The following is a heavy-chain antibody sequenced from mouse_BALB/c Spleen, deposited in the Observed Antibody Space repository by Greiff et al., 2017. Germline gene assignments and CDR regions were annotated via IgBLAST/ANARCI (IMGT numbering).Heavy chain of an antibody. CDR3: ARADSSGYYYAMDY. J-gene: IGHJ4*01. D-gene: IGHD3-2*01. CDR2: ISSGGSYT. CDR1: GFTFSSYA. Sequence: EVMLVESGGGLVKPGGSLKLSCAASGFTFSSYAMSWVRQSPEKRLEWVAEISSGGSYTYYPDTVTGRFTISRDNAKNTLYLEMSSLRSEDTAMYYCARADSSGYYYAMDYWGQGTSVTVSS. V-gene: IGHV5-9-4*01.